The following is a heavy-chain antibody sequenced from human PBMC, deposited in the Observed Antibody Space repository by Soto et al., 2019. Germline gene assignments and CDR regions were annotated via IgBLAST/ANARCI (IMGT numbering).Heavy chain of an antibody. D-gene: IGHD2-2*01. Sequence: QVQLVESGGGVVQPGRSLRLSCAASGFTFSNYGMHWVRQAPGKGLEWVSIMSYDGINKLYADSVKGRFTISRDNSKNTLYLQMDSLRAEDTAVYYCAKDVYCSTTGCLRNTVHCWGQGTLVTVSS. CDR2: MSYDGINK. CDR3: AKDVYCSTTGCLRNTVHC. CDR1: GFTFSNYG. J-gene: IGHJ4*02. V-gene: IGHV3-30*18.